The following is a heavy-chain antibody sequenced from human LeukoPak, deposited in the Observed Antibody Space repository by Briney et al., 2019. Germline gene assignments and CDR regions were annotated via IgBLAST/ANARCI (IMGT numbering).Heavy chain of an antibody. V-gene: IGHV1-2*06. CDR1: GYTFTSYY. CDR3: ASATGIAAAGHLPYYYYGMDV. CDR2: INPNSGGT. D-gene: IGHD6-13*01. Sequence: ASVKVSCKASGYTFTSYYMHWVRQAPGQGLEWMGRINPNSGGTNYAQKFQGRVTMTRDTSISTAYMELSRLRSDDTAVYYCASATGIAAAGHLPYYYYGMDVWGQGTTVTVSS. J-gene: IGHJ6*02.